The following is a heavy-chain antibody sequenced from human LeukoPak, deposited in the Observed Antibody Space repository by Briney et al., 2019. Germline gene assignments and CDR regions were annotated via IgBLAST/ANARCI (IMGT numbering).Heavy chain of an antibody. CDR1: GGSISSSSYY. J-gene: IGHJ4*02. D-gene: IGHD3-10*01. Sequence: SETLSLTCTVPGGSISSSSYYWGWIRQPPGTGLEWIGSIYYSGSTYYNPSLKSRVTISVDTSKNQFSLKLSSVTAADTAVYYCARGRIRDYGSGSYYTNFDYWGQGTLVTVSS. CDR2: IYYSGST. CDR3: ARGRIRDYGSGSYYTNFDY. V-gene: IGHV4-39*01.